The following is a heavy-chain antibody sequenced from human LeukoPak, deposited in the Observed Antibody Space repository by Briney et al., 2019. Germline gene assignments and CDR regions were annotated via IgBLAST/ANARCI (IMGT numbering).Heavy chain of an antibody. V-gene: IGHV4-39*01. J-gene: IGHJ4*02. CDR3: ASYGSNSYSDY. CDR2: IYYSGST. Sequence: SETLSLTCTVSGGSISSSSYYWGWIRQPPGKGLEWIGSIYYSGSTYYNPSLKSRVTISVDTSKNQFSLKLSSVTAADTAVYYCASYGSNSYSDYWGQGTLVTVSS. D-gene: IGHD6-13*01. CDR1: GGSISSSSYY.